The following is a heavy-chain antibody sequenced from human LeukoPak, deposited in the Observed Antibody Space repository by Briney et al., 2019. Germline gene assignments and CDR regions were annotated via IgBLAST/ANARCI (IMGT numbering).Heavy chain of an antibody. Sequence: ASVKVSCKASGYTFTSYYMHWVRQAPGQGLEWMGIINPSGGSTSYAQKFQGRVTMTRDMSTSTVYMELSSLRSEDTAVYYCARHRLHRLYYDSSGYYHAAFDIWGQGTMVTVSS. CDR1: GYTFTSYY. CDR3: ARHRLHRLYYDSSGYYHAAFDI. V-gene: IGHV1-46*01. CDR2: INPSGGST. J-gene: IGHJ3*02. D-gene: IGHD3-22*01.